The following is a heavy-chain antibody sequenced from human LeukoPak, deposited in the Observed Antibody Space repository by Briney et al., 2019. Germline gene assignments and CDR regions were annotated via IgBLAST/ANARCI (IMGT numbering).Heavy chain of an antibody. J-gene: IGHJ3*02. CDR1: GFIFSSYG. Sequence: PGGSLRLSCAASGFIFSSYGMHWVRQAPDKGLEWVAFIRYDGSRKYYVDSVKGRFTISRDNAKNSLYLQMNSLRAEDTAVYYCARSGNYYDSSGYYYAAFDIWGQGTMVTVSS. CDR2: IRYDGSRK. V-gene: IGHV3-30*02. D-gene: IGHD3-22*01. CDR3: ARSGNYYDSSGYYYAAFDI.